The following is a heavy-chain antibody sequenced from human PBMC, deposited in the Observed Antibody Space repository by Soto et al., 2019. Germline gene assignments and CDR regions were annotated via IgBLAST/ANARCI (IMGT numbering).Heavy chain of an antibody. CDR1: GFTFSNYG. D-gene: IGHD3-22*01. CDR3: ARDLKDSRGWNAFDY. J-gene: IGHJ4*02. V-gene: IGHV3-33*01. CDR2: IWYDGSNK. Sequence: QVQLVESGGGVVQHGRSLSLSCAASGFTFSNYGMYWVRQAPGKGLEWVAIIWYDGSNKYYADSVKGRFTISRDNSKNTLYLQMNSLRAEVTAVYYCARDLKDSRGWNAFDYWGQGTLVTVSS.